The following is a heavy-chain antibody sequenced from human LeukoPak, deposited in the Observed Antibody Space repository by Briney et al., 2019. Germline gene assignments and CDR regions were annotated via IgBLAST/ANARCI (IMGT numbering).Heavy chain of an antibody. Sequence: SETLSLTCAVYGGSFSGYYWSWIRHPPGKGLEWIGEINHSGSTNYNPSLKSRVTISVDTSKNQFSLKLSSVTAADTAVYYCARVRRSQTAEDYWGQGTLVTVSS. CDR2: INHSGST. CDR3: ARVRRSQTAEDY. V-gene: IGHV4-34*01. CDR1: GGSFSGYY. J-gene: IGHJ4*02. D-gene: IGHD1-14*01.